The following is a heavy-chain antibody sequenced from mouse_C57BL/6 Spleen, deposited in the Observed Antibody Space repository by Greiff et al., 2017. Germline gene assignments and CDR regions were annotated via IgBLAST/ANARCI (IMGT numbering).Heavy chain of an antibody. D-gene: IGHD1-3*01. CDR1: GYSFTSYY. CDR3: AKSEWDRYIDV. V-gene: IGHV1-66*01. CDR2: IYPGSGNT. Sequence: QVHVKQSGPELVKPGASVKISCKASGYSFTSYYIHWVKQRPGQGLEWIGWIYPGSGNTKYNEKFKGKATLTADTSSSTAYMQLRSLTSENYEVYYCAKSEWDRYIDVWGTGTSVTVSS. J-gene: IGHJ1*03.